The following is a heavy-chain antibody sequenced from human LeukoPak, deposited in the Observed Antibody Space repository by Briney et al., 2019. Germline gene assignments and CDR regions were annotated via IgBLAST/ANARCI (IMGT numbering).Heavy chain of an antibody. CDR2: IGGIDGRT. CDR1: GFTFSTYA. Sequence: SGGSLRLSCAASGFTFSTYAMSWVRQAPGKGLEWVSLIGGIDGRTRYADSVKGRFTISRDNSKNTLYLEMNSLRAEDTAVYYCAKDSSSYDWGYMDVWGKGTTVTIYS. V-gene: IGHV3-23*01. D-gene: IGHD3-22*01. J-gene: IGHJ6*03. CDR3: AKDSSSYDWGYMDV.